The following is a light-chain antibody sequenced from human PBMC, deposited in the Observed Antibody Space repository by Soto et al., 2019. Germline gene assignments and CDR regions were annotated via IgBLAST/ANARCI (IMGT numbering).Light chain of an antibody. J-gene: IGKJ1*01. V-gene: IGKV3-15*01. CDR2: GAS. CDR3: QQYHIWPPWT. CDR1: QSVSSN. Sequence: EIVMTQSPATLSVSAGERATLSCRASQSVSSNLAWYQQRPGQAPRLLMYGASTRADGIPARFTGSGSGTEFALTISSLQSEDFAVYYGQQYHIWPPWTCGQGTKVYIK.